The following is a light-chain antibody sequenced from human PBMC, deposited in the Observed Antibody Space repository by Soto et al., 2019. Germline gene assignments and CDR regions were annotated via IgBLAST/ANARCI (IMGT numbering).Light chain of an antibody. J-gene: IGKJ4*01. Sequence: EIVLTQSPGTLSLSPGERATLSCRASQSVSSSYLAWYQQKPGLAPRLLIYDASSRATGIPDRFSGSGSGTDFTLTISRLEPEDFAVYYCQQRSNWPPTFGGGTKVDIK. V-gene: IGKV3D-20*02. CDR2: DAS. CDR3: QQRSNWPPT. CDR1: QSVSSSY.